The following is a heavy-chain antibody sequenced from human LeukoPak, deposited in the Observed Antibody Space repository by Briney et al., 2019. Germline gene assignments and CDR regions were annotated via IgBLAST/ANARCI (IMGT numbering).Heavy chain of an antibody. CDR2: ISAYNGNT. Sequence: ASVKVSCKASGYTFSSYGISWVRQAPGQGLEWMGWISAYNGNTNYAQNLQGRVTMTTDTSTSTAYMELRSLRSDDTAVYYCATFYPFRSYSSGWYYFDYWGQGTLVTVSS. CDR1: GYTFSSYG. CDR3: ATFYPFRSYSSGWYYFDY. D-gene: IGHD6-19*01. J-gene: IGHJ4*02. V-gene: IGHV1-18*01.